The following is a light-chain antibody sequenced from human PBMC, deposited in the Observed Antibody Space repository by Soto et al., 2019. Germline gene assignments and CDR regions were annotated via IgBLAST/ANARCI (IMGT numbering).Light chain of an antibody. Sequence: EVVLTQSPDTLSLPAGERATLSCRTSHSVDIYVAWYQQKPGQAPRLLIYDSYNRVTGIPTRFSGSGSGTDFTLTISSLEPEDSAIYYCQQRKDWPPLTFGGGTKVEIK. J-gene: IGKJ4*01. CDR3: QQRKDWPPLT. CDR2: DSY. V-gene: IGKV3-11*01. CDR1: HSVDIY.